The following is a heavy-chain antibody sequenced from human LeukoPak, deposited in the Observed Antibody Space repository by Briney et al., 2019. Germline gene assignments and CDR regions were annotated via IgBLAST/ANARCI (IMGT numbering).Heavy chain of an antibody. D-gene: IGHD2-2*01. CDR2: IWYDGNNK. J-gene: IGHJ4*02. V-gene: IGHV3-33*06. CDR3: AKDLTSSTTVIDY. Sequence: GGSLRLSCAASGFTFSNCGMYWVRQAPGQGLEWVAVIWYDGNNKYYADSVQGRFTISRDNSKNTLYLHTNSLRAEDTAVYYCAKDLTSSTTVIDYWGQGTLVIVSS. CDR1: GFTFSNCG.